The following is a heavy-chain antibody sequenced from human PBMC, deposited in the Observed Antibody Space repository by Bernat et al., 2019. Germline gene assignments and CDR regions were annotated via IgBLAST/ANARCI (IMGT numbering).Heavy chain of an antibody. D-gene: IGHD2-21*02. CDR3: ARSVVVTASYYYYGMDV. V-gene: IGHV2-70*15. CDR1: GFSLSTSGMC. J-gene: IGHJ6*02. Sequence: QVTLRESGPALVKPTQTLTLTCTFSGFSLSTSGMCVSWIRQPPGKVLEWLARIDWDDDKYYSTSLKTRLTISKDTSKNQVVLTMTNMDPVDTATYYCARSVVVTASYYYYGMDVWGQGTTVTVSS. CDR2: IDWDDDK.